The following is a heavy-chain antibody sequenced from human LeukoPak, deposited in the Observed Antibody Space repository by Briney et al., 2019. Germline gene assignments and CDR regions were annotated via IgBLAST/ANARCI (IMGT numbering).Heavy chain of an antibody. CDR2: IYSGGST. D-gene: IGHD5-12*01. CDR1: GFTVSSNY. CDR3: VRGYSAYDDY. J-gene: IGHJ4*02. Sequence: GGSLRLSCAASGFTVSSNYMSWVRQAPGQGLEWVSVIYSGGSTYYADSVKGRFTISRDNSKNTLYLQMNSLRAEDTAVYYCVRGYSAYDDYWGQGTLVTVSS. V-gene: IGHV3-53*01.